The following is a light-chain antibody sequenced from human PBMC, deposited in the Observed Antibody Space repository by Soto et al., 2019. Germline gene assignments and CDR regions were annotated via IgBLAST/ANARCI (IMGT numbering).Light chain of an antibody. V-gene: IGKV3-20*01. CDR3: QQYPGYT. CDR2: GAC. Sequence: EIVLTQSPGTLSLSPGERATLSCRGSQSVSSSYLSWYQQKPGQAPRLLIYGACSRATGIPDRFSGSGSGTDFTLSISRLEPEDIAVYYCQQYPGYTFGQGTKLEIK. J-gene: IGKJ2*01. CDR1: QSVSSSY.